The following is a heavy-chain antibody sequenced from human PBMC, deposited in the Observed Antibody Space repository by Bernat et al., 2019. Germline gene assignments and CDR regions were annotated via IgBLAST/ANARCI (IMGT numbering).Heavy chain of an antibody. CDR1: GFTFSSYG. Sequence: QVHLVESGGGVVQPGRSLRLSCAASGFTFSSYGMHWVRQAPGKGLEWLAVIWSDGNYEYYAESLKGRFTISRDNPKNTLYLEVNNLRPEDTALYFCAKGTDTWSDSIEKWGQGTMVAVAS. CDR3: AKGTDTWSDSIEK. CDR2: IWSDGNYE. V-gene: IGHV3-33*06. D-gene: IGHD3-22*01. J-gene: IGHJ3*01.